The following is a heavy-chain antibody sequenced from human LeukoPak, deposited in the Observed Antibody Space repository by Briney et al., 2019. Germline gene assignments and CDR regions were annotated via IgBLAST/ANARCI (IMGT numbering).Heavy chain of an antibody. CDR2: INPNSGGT. V-gene: IGHV1-2*02. D-gene: IGHD6-13*01. Sequence: ASVKVSCKASGYTFTVYYIHWVRQAPGQGLEWVGWINPNSGGTNYAQKFQGRVTMTRDTSISTAYMELSRLRSDDTAVYYCAREDAAAALGGWGQGTLVTVSS. J-gene: IGHJ4*02. CDR3: AREDAAAALGG. CDR1: GYTFTVYY.